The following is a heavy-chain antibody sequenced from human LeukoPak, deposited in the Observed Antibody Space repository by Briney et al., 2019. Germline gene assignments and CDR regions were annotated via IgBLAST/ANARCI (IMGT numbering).Heavy chain of an antibody. J-gene: IGHJ4*02. CDR1: GFTFDDYA. CDR2: INWNSATL. D-gene: IGHD6-19*01. CDR3: AKDKDSGWSNFDY. V-gene: IGHV3-9*01. Sequence: PGRSLRLSCAASGFTFDDYAMHWVQQAPGKGLEWVSGINWNSATLGYADSVKGRFTISRDNAKNSLYLQMNSLRAEDTALYYCAKDKDSGWSNFDYWGQGTLVTVSS.